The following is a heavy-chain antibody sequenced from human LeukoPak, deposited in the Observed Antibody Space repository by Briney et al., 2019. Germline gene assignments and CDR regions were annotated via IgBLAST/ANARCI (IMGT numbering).Heavy chain of an antibody. V-gene: IGHV3-11*01. D-gene: IGHD2-2*01. Sequence: GRSLRLSCAASGFTFSDYYMSWIRQAPGKELEWVSYISSSDSTIYYADSVKGRFTISRDNAKNSLYLQMNSLRAEDTAIYYCARGLPATLLDYWGQGTLVTVSS. CDR1: GFTFSDYY. J-gene: IGHJ4*02. CDR3: ARGLPATLLDY. CDR2: ISSSDSTI.